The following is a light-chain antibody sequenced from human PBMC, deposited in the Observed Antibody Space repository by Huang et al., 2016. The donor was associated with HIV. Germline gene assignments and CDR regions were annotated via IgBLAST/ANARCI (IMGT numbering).Light chain of an antibody. J-gene: IGKJ3*01. CDR2: GAS. CDR3: QQYDDWPRGFT. CDR1: QSVGSN. V-gene: IGKV3-15*01. Sequence: EIVMTQSPVTLSVSPGERATLSCRASQSVGSNLAWYQHKPGQAPRLLVYGASTRATCIPARFSGSGSVTEFSLTISSLQSEDFAIYYCQQYDDWPRGFTFGPGTKVDIK.